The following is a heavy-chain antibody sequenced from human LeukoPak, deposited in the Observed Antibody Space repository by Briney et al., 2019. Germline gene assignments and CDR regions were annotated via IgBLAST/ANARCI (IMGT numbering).Heavy chain of an antibody. J-gene: IGHJ4*02. V-gene: IGHV3-21*01. CDR3: AKDRHYDFWNYFDY. CDR1: GFTFDDYA. Sequence: GGSLRLSCAASGFTFDDYAMHWIRQAPGKGLEWVSSISSSSSYIYYADSVKGRFTISRDNAKNSLYLQMNSLRAEDTAVYYCAKDRHYDFWNYFDYWGQGTLVTVSS. D-gene: IGHD3-3*01. CDR2: ISSSSSYI.